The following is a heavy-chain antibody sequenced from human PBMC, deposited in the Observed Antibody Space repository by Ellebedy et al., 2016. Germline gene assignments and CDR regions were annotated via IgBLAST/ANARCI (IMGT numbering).Heavy chain of an antibody. CDR1: EFTFTNHA. J-gene: IGHJ6*02. CDR2: IRGGGGGT. D-gene: IGHD2-15*01. CDR3: AKALGTIVVVVAAAEYGMDV. Sequence: GESLKISCAASEFTFTNHAMNWVRQAPGKGLEWVSAIRGGGGGTYYADSVKGRFTISSDNSKKTLYLQMNSLRGDDTAVYYCAKALGTIVVVVAAAEYGMDVWGQGTTVTVSS. V-gene: IGHV3-23*01.